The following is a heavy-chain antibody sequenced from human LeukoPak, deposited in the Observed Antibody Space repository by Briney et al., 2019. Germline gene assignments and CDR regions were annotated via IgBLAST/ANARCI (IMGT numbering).Heavy chain of an antibody. J-gene: IGHJ5*02. V-gene: IGHV3-53*01. Sequence: GGSLRLSCAASGFTVSINYMSWVRQAPGKGLEWVSVIYSGGSTYYADSVKGRFTISRDNSKNTLYLQMNSLRAEDTAVYYCARSSGTDSGWWYWFDPWGQGTLVTVSS. D-gene: IGHD6-19*01. CDR3: ARSSGTDSGWWYWFDP. CDR1: GFTVSINY. CDR2: IYSGGST.